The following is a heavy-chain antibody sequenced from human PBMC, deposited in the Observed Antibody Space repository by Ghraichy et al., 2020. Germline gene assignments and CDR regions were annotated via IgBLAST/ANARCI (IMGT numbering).Heavy chain of an antibody. CDR3: AKTPRYCSSTSCYRVYYYYGMDV. D-gene: IGHD2-2*02. Sequence: VAVISYDGSNKYYADSVKGRFTISRDNSKNTLYLQMNSLRAEDTAVYYCAKTPRYCSSTSCYRVYYYYGMDVWG. V-gene: IGHV3-30*18. J-gene: IGHJ6*02. CDR2: ISYDGSNK.